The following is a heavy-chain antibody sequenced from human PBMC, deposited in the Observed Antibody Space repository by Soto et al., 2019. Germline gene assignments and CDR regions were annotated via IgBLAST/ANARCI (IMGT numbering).Heavy chain of an antibody. D-gene: IGHD1-26*01. CDR1: GGTFSSYS. Sequence: QVQLVQSGAEVKKPGSSVKVSCKASGGTFSSYSINWVRQAPGQGLEWMGEIIPISGTANYAQKFQGRVPITADESTSTAYMELSSLRSKDTAVYYCARDGGRHSGGIDYWGQGTLVTVSS. CDR2: IIPISGTA. V-gene: IGHV1-69*01. J-gene: IGHJ4*02. CDR3: ARDGGRHSGGIDY.